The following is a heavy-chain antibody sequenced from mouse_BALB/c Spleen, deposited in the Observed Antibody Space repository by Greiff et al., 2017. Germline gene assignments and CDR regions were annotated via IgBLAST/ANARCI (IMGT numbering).Heavy chain of an antibody. Sequence: VMLVESGPGLVAPSQSLSITCTVSGFSLTSYGVHWVRQPPGQGLEWLGVIWAGGSTTYNSALMSRLSISKDNSKSQVFLKMNSLQTDDTAMDYCARVVTTGVDYWGQGTSVTVSS. V-gene: IGHV2-9*02. D-gene: IGHD2-3*01. CDR3: ARVVTTGVDY. J-gene: IGHJ4*01. CDR2: IWAGGST. CDR1: GFSLTSYG.